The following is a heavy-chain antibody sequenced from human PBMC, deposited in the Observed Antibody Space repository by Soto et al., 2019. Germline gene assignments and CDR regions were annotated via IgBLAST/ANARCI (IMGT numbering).Heavy chain of an antibody. CDR1: GFTFSSYA. V-gene: IGHV3-30-3*01. CDR3: ARDRVPSHYDSSGYFDY. CDR2: ISYDGSNK. D-gene: IGHD3-22*01. J-gene: IGHJ4*02. Sequence: GGSLRLSCAASGFTFSSYAMHWVRQAPGKGLEWVAVISYDGSNKYYADSVKGRFTISRDNSKNTLYLQMNSLRAEDTAVYYCARDRVPSHYDSSGYFDYWGQGTLVTVSS.